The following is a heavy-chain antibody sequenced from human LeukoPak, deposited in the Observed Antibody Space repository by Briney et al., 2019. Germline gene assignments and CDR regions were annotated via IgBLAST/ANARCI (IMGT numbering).Heavy chain of an antibody. V-gene: IGHV3-23*01. CDR3: AKDPRGYYYDSSGYYYGNY. CDR1: GFTFSSYW. CDR2: ISGSGGST. D-gene: IGHD3-22*01. J-gene: IGHJ4*02. Sequence: GGSLRLSCAASGFTFSSYWMSWVRQAPGKGLEWVSAISGSGGSTYYADSVKGRFTISRDNSKNTLYLQMNSLRAEDTAVYYCAKDPRGYYYDSSGYYYGNYWGQGTLVTVSS.